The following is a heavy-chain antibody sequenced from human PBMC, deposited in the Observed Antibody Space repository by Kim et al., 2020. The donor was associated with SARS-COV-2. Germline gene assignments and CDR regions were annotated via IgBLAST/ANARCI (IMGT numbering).Heavy chain of an antibody. J-gene: IGHJ4*02. V-gene: IGHV1-69*01. Sequence: QKFQGRVTITADESTSTAYMELSSLRSEDTAVYYCASSLDYVWGSYPLDYWGQGTLVTVSS. D-gene: IGHD3-16*02. CDR3: ASSLDYVWGSYPLDY.